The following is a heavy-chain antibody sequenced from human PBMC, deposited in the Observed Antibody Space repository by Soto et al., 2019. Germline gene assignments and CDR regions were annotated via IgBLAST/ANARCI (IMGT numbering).Heavy chain of an antibody. D-gene: IGHD4-17*01. Sequence: QVQLVESGGGLVEPGGSLRLSCAASGFRFSDHYMTWIRQAPGKGLEWVSKISGGGTTMYYADSVKGRFTVSRDNAKNSLYLQMNSLRAEDTAVYYCAKDPLYGDLWYFDYWGQGTLVTVSS. CDR1: GFRFSDHY. J-gene: IGHJ4*02. CDR3: AKDPLYGDLWYFDY. V-gene: IGHV3-11*01. CDR2: ISGGGTTM.